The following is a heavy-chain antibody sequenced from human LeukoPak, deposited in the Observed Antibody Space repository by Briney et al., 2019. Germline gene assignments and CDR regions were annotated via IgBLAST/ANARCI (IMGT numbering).Heavy chain of an antibody. CDR3: ARAGIVAVPAAGSRRTIDY. CDR2: ISAYNGNT. CDR1: GYTFTSYG. V-gene: IGHV1-18*01. D-gene: IGHD2-2*01. Sequence: ASVKVSCKASGYTFTSYGISWVRQAPGQGLECMGWISAYNGNTNYAQKLQGRVTMTTDTSTSTAYMEPRSLRSDDTAVYYCARAGIVAVPAAGSRRTIDYWGQGTLVTVSS. J-gene: IGHJ4*02.